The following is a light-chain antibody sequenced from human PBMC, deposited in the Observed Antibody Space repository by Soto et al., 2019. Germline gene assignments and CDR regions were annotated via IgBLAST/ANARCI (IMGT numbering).Light chain of an antibody. CDR1: SSNIGKNG. CDR2: YDD. CDR3: AVWDDRLNGPV. J-gene: IGLJ2*01. Sequence: QSVLIQPPSVSEAPRQRVTISCSGNSSNIGKNGVNWYRQFPGEAPKLLIYYDDLLPSGVSDRFSGSKSGTSASLAISGLQSEDEADYYCAVWDDRLNGPVFGGGTKVTVL. V-gene: IGLV1-36*01.